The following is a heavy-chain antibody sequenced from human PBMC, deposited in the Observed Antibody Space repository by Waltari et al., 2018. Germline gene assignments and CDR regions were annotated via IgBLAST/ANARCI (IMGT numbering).Heavy chain of an antibody. V-gene: IGHV3-21*01. CDR3: ARDKKVAGSRAFDI. Sequence: LSCAASGFTFSSYSMNWVRQAPGKGLEWVSSISSSSSYIYYADSVKGRFTISRDNAKNSLYLQMNSLRAEDTAVYYCARDKKVAGSRAFDIWGQGTMVTVSS. D-gene: IGHD6-19*01. CDR1: GFTFSSYS. J-gene: IGHJ3*02. CDR2: ISSSSSYI.